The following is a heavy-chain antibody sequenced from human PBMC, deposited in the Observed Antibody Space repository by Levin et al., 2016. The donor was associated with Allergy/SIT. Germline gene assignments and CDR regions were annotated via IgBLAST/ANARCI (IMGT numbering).Heavy chain of an antibody. V-gene: IGHV4-30-2*01. CDR2: IYHSGST. Sequence: WIRQPPGKGLEWIGYIYHSGSTYYNPSLKSRVTISVDRSKNQFSLKLSSVTAADTAVYYCARAPYQLLYGRREANGRVGYFDYWGQGTLVTVSS. D-gene: IGHD2-2*02. CDR3: ARAPYQLLYGRREANGRVGYFDY. J-gene: IGHJ4*02.